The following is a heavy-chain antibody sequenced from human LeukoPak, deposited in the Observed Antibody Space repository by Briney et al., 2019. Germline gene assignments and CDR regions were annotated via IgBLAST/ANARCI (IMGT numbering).Heavy chain of an antibody. CDR2: ISANGRTT. V-gene: IGHV3-23*01. J-gene: IGHJ3*02. D-gene: IGHD4-17*01. Sequence: GGSLRLSCAASGFTFNSYAMTWVRQAPGKGLEWVSAISANGRTTYYADSVKGRFTISRDNSKNTLYLQMSSLRAEDTAVYFCARDRIIYGDYGDAFDIWGQGTMVTVSS. CDR1: GFTFNSYA. CDR3: ARDRIIYGDYGDAFDI.